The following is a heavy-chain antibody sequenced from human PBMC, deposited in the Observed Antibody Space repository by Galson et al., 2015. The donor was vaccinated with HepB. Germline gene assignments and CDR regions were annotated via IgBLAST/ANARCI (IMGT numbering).Heavy chain of an antibody. CDR1: GFTFSSIS. CDR3: ANGREYDRYYIGV. J-gene: IGHJ6*03. CDR2: ISGLGRNT. V-gene: IGHV3-23*01. D-gene: IGHD3-3*01. Sequence: SLRLSCAASGFTFSSISMRWVRQAPGKGLEWVSAISGLGRNTKYADSVKGRFTISRDNSKNTVYLQMNSLRAEDTAVYYCANGREYDRYYIGVWGKGTTVTASS.